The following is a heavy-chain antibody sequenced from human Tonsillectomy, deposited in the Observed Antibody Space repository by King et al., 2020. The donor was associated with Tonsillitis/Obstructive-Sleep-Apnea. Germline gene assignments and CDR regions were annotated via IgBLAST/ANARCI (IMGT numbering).Heavy chain of an antibody. J-gene: IGHJ4*02. CDR1: GCSISSYY. CDR3: ARGEWFGDLLYYFDY. V-gene: IGHV4-4*07. D-gene: IGHD3-10*01. Sequence: VQLQESGPGLVKLSETLSLTCTVSGCSISSYYWSWIRQPAGKGLEWIGRIYTRGSTNYNPSLKRRDTMSVDTTKNQFFLKLNSVTAADTDVYYCARGEWFGDLLYYFDYWGQGTLVTVSS. CDR2: IYTRGST.